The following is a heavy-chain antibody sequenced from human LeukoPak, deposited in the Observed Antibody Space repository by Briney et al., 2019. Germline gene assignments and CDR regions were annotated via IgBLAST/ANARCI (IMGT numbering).Heavy chain of an antibody. CDR2: INPNSGGT. Sequence: GASVKVSCKASGYIFTGYHMHWVRQAPGQGLEWMGWINPNSGGTNSAQKFQGRVTMTRDTSISTAYMELSRLTSDDTAVYYCARHTYSGGYHFDYWGQGTLVTVSS. D-gene: IGHD1-26*01. J-gene: IGHJ4*02. CDR1: GYIFTGYH. CDR3: ARHTYSGGYHFDY. V-gene: IGHV1-2*02.